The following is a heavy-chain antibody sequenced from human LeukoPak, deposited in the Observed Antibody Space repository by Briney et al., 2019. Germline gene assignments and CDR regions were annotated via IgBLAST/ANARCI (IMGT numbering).Heavy chain of an antibody. Sequence: GSSVKVSCKASGGTFSSYAISWARQAPGQGLEWMGWINPNSGGTNYAQKFQGRVTITADESTSTAYMELSSLRSEDTAVYYCASRIITIFGVGQEEGHWFDPWGQGTLVTVSS. CDR3: ASRIITIFGVGQEEGHWFDP. V-gene: IGHV1-69*01. D-gene: IGHD3-3*01. J-gene: IGHJ5*02. CDR1: GGTFSSYA. CDR2: INPNSGGT.